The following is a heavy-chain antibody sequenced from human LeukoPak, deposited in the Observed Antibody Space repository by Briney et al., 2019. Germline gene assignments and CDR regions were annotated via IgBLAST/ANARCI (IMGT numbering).Heavy chain of an antibody. CDR2: MNPNSGNT. V-gene: IGHV1-8*01. D-gene: IGHD6-19*01. CDR1: GYTFTSCD. Sequence: ASVKVSCKASGYTFTSCDINWVREATGQGLEWMGWMNPNSGNTGYGQSFQGRITMTRDISIGTAYMELSNLTSEDTAIYYCTRGSSGRRDNWGQGTLVTVSA. CDR3: TRGSSGRRDN. J-gene: IGHJ4*02.